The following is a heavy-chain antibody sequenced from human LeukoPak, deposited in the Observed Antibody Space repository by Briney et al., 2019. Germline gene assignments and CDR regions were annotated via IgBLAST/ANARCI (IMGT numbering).Heavy chain of an antibody. CDR3: ARDRGTYDILTGYYYYYMDV. V-gene: IGHV1-69*13. J-gene: IGHJ6*03. CDR1: GGTFSSYA. CDR2: IIPIFGTA. D-gene: IGHD3-9*01. Sequence: GASVKVSCKASGGTFSSYAINWVRQAPGQGLEWMGGIIPIFGTANYAQKSQGRVTITADESTSTAYMELSSLRPEDTAVYYCARDRGTYDILTGYYYYYMDVWGQGTLVTVSS.